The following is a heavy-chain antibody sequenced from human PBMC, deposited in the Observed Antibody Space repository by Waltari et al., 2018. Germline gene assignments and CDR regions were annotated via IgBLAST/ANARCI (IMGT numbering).Heavy chain of an antibody. CDR3: ARESRQWLVDGWFDP. V-gene: IGHV1-2*06. Sequence: QVQLVQSGAEVKKPGASVKVSCKASGYTFTGYYMHGVRQAPGQGLEWMGRINPNSGGTNYAQKFQGRVTMTRDTSISTAYMELSRLRSDDTAVYYCARESRQWLVDGWFDPWGQGTLVTVSS. CDR2: INPNSGGT. D-gene: IGHD6-19*01. J-gene: IGHJ5*02. CDR1: GYTFTGYY.